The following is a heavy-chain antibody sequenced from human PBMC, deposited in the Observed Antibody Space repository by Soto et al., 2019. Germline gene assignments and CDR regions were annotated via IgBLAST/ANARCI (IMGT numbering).Heavy chain of an antibody. CDR2: MSYSGST. CDR1: GGSISSYDYY. CDR3: ARPFYARASRDNWFDP. Sequence: PSETLSLTCTVSGGSISSYDYYWSWIRQHPAKGLEWIGYMSYSGSTYYNPSLRSRVTILIDTSKNQYSLNLASVTAADTAVYFCARPFYARASRDNWFDPWGQGTLVTVSS. V-gene: IGHV4-31*03. D-gene: IGHD4-17*01. J-gene: IGHJ5*02.